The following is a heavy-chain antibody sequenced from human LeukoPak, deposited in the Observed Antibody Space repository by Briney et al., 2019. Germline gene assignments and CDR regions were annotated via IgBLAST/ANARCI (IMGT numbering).Heavy chain of an antibody. CDR1: GYTFTGYY. D-gene: IGHD2-2*01. CDR3: ARENVVPAAVDAFDI. CDR2: INPNSGGT. J-gene: IGHJ3*02. V-gene: IGHV1-2*02. Sequence: GASVKVSCKASGYTFTGYYMHWVRQAPGQGLEWMGWINPNSGGTSYAQKFQGRVTMTRDTSISTAYMELSRLRSDDTAVYYCARENVVPAAVDAFDIWGQGTMVTVSS.